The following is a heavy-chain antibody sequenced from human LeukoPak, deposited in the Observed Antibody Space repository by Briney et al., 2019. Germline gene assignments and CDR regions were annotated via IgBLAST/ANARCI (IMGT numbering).Heavy chain of an antibody. CDR3: AKVGDFWSGYEVY. D-gene: IGHD3-3*01. CDR1: GFTFETYW. V-gene: IGHV3-74*01. J-gene: IGHJ4*02. CDR2: INGYGSTT. Sequence: GGSLRLSCAASGFTFETYWMHWVRQAPGKGLVWVSCINGYGSTTNYADSVRGRFTISRDNSKNTLYLQMNSLRAEDRAVYYCAKVGDFWSGYEVYWGQGTLVTVSS.